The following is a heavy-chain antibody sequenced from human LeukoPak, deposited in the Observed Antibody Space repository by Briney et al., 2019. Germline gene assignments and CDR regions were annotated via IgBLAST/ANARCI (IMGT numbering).Heavy chain of an antibody. D-gene: IGHD5-12*01. V-gene: IGHV3-23*01. CDR3: AKGAYDYIEIAYFDY. Sequence: GGSLRLSRAASGFSFSNYAMSWVRQAPGKGLEYVSAISSNGGSTYYANSVKGRFTISRDKSKNTLYLQMNSLRAEDTAVYYCAKGAYDYIEIAYFDYWGQGSLVTVSS. CDR1: GFSFSNYA. J-gene: IGHJ4*02. CDR2: ISSNGGST.